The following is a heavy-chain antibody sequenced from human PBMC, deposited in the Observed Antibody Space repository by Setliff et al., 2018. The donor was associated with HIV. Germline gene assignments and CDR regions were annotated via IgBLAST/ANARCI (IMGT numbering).Heavy chain of an antibody. CDR3: ARVRGRGYYTLLYSFDD. J-gene: IGHJ4*02. V-gene: IGHV3-11*01. CDR2: ITSAGTI. Sequence: PGGSLRLSCTASEFTFSDYSMSWVRQAPGKGLEWVSYITSAGTIYYADSVKGRFTISRDNAKNSLYLQMNSLRAEDTAVYYCARVRGRGYYTLLYSFDDWGQGTLVTVSS. CDR1: EFTFSDYS. D-gene: IGHD3-3*01.